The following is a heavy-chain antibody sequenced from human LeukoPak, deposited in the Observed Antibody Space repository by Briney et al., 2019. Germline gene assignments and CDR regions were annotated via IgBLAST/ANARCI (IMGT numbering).Heavy chain of an antibody. CDR2: IYYSGST. D-gene: IGHD3-10*01. CDR3: AREPVFGSENNRKIPIDF. J-gene: IGHJ4*02. CDR1: GGSISSYY. V-gene: IGHV4-30-4*08. Sequence: PSETLSLTCTVSGGSISSYYWSWIRQPPGKGLEWIGYIYYSGSTYYNPSLKSRVSISVDTSKNQFSLRLTSVAAADTAVYYCAREPVFGSENNRKIPIDFWGQGTLAAVSS.